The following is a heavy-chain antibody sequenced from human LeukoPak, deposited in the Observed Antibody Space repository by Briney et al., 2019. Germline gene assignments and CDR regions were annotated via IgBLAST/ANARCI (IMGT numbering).Heavy chain of an antibody. D-gene: IGHD6-19*01. J-gene: IGHJ4*02. Sequence: PGGSLRLSCADSGFTVSSNYMNWVRQAPGKGLEWVAVIWYDGSNKYYADSVKGRFTISRDNSENTLYLQMDSLRAEDTAVYYCARDPGVRWLVGFDYWGQGTLVTVSS. CDR2: IWYDGSNK. V-gene: IGHV3-33*08. CDR3: ARDPGVRWLVGFDY. CDR1: GFTVSSNY.